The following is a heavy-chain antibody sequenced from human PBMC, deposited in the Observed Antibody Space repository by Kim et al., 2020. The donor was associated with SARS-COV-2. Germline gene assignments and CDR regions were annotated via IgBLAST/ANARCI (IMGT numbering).Heavy chain of an antibody. D-gene: IGHD6-13*01. CDR1: GFTFSSYS. Sequence: GGSLRLSCAASGFTFSSYSMNWVRQAPGKGLEWVSSISSSSSYIYYADSVKGRFTISRDNAKNSLYLQMNSLRAEDTAVYYCARGSIAAAGTWGLYWGQGTLVTVSS. V-gene: IGHV3-21*01. CDR2: ISSSSSYI. J-gene: IGHJ4*02. CDR3: ARGSIAAAGTWGLY.